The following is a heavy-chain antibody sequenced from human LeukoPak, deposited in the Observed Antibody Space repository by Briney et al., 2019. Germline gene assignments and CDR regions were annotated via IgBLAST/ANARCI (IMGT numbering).Heavy chain of an antibody. J-gene: IGHJ6*02. CDR3: AKDIMARDYYYYYGMDV. D-gene: IGHD5-24*01. CDR2: ISWNSGSI. CDR1: GFTFSSYA. Sequence: PGGSLRLSCAASGFTFSSYAMSWVRQAPGKGLEWVSGISWNSGSIGYADSVMGRFTISRDNAKNSLYLQMNSLRAEDTALYYCAKDIMARDYYYYYGMDVWGRGTTVTVSS. V-gene: IGHV3-9*01.